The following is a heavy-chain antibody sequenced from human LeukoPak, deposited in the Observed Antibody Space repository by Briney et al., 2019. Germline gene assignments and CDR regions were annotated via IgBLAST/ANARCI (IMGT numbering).Heavy chain of an antibody. V-gene: IGHV1-3*01. Sequence: ASVKVSCKASGYTFTSYAMHWVRQAPGQRLEWMGWINAGNGNTKYSQKFQGRVTITRDTSASTAYMELSSLRSEDTAVYYCARATSYSSGWFYYYYGMDVWGQGTTVTVSS. J-gene: IGHJ6*02. CDR1: GYTFTSYA. D-gene: IGHD6-19*01. CDR2: INAGNGNT. CDR3: ARATSYSSGWFYYYYGMDV.